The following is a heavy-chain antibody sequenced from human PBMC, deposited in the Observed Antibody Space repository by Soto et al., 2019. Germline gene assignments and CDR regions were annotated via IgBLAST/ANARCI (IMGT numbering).Heavy chain of an antibody. D-gene: IGHD3-16*01. Sequence: PGGSLRLSCAASGFTFSSYAIGWVRQAPGKGLEWGSAISGSGGSTYYADSVKGRFTISRDNSKNTLYLQMNSLRAEDTAVYYCAKDIRWIMITSGGVPIPSNRLDYWGQGTLVTVSS. CDR3: AKDIRWIMITSGGVPIPSNRLDY. V-gene: IGHV3-23*01. CDR2: ISGSGGST. J-gene: IGHJ4*02. CDR1: GFTFSSYA.